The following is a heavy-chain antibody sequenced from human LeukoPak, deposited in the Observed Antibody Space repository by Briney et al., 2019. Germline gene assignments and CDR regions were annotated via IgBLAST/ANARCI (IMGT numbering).Heavy chain of an antibody. V-gene: IGHV3-74*01. D-gene: IGHD6-25*01. CDR3: AKDRLHIWFDP. CDR1: GFTFSRYY. CDR2: LNGYGDYT. J-gene: IGHJ5*02. Sequence: GGSLRPSCEVSGFTFSRYYMYWVRQVPGKGLVWVSRLNGYGDYTDYEDSVKGRFTISRDNAKNTLFLQMNSLRAEDTAVYYCAKDRLHIWFDPWGQGTLVTVSS.